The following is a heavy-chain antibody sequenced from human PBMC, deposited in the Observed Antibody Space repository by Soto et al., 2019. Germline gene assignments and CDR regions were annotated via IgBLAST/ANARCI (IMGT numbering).Heavy chain of an antibody. V-gene: IGHV3-30-3*01. Sequence: PGGSLRLSCAASGFTFSSYPMHWVRQAPGKGLEWVAVISYDGSNKYYADSVKGRFTISRDNSKNTLYLQMNSLRAEDTAVYYCARDYRGRYSGSFGAFDIWGQGTMVTVSS. CDR3: ARDYRGRYSGSFGAFDI. D-gene: IGHD1-26*01. CDR1: GFTFSSYP. CDR2: ISYDGSNK. J-gene: IGHJ3*02.